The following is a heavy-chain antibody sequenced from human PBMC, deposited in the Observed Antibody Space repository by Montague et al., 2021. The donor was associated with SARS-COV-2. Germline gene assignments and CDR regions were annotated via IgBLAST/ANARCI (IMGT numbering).Heavy chain of an antibody. J-gene: IGHJ4*02. V-gene: IGHV4-4*07. CDR2: VTTSGTT. CDR3: ARTPTRPLSLDS. D-gene: IGHD6-6*01. CDR1: GGSITGFS. Sequence: SETLSLTCAVSGGSITGFSWSWGRQPAGKGLEWIGRVTTSGTTNYNPSLRSRVTMSVDTSKNQFSLNLNSVTAADTAIYYCARTPTRPLSLDSWGQGTLVTVSS.